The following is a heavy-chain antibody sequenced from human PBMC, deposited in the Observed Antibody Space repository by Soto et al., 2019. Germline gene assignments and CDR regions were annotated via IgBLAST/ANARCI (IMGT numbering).Heavy chain of an antibody. CDR3: ARASYYDSSGLPYFDY. Sequence: SETLSLTCTVSGGSISSYYLSWIRQPPGKGLEWIGYIYYSGSTNYNPSLKSRVTISVDTSKNQFSLKLSSVTAADTAVYYCARASYYDSSGLPYFDYWGQGTLVTVSS. D-gene: IGHD3-22*01. J-gene: IGHJ4*02. CDR1: GGSISSYY. CDR2: IYYSGST. V-gene: IGHV4-59*01.